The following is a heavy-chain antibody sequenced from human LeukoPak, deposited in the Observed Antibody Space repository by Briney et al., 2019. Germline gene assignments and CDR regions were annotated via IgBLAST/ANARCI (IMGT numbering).Heavy chain of an antibody. J-gene: IGHJ4*02. V-gene: IGHV3-74*01. CDR2: ISSDGKTA. Sequence: GGSLRLSCAASGFTFSNYWMHWVRQAPGKGLVWVARISSDGKTATYADSVRGRFTISRDNAKNTLYLQMNNLRAEDTAVYYCTRPGVGFDYWGQGTLVTVSS. CDR3: TRPGVGFDY. D-gene: IGHD2-8*01. CDR1: GFTFSNYW.